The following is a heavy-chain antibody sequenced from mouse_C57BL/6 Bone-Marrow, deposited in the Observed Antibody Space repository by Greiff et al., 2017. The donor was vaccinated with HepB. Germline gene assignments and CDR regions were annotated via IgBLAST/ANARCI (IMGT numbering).Heavy chain of an antibody. CDR1: GFTFSDYG. Sequence: DVMLVESGGGLVQPGGSLKLSCAASGFTFSDYGMAWVRQAPRKGPEWVAFISNLAYSIYYADTVTGRFTISRENAKNTLYLEMSSLRSEDTAMYYCARHEDYDRGAYAMDYWGQGTSVTVSS. CDR2: ISNLAYSI. D-gene: IGHD2-4*01. J-gene: IGHJ4*01. V-gene: IGHV5-15*01. CDR3: ARHEDYDRGAYAMDY.